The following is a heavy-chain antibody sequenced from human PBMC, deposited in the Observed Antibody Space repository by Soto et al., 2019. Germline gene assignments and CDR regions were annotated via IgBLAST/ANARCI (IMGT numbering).Heavy chain of an antibody. D-gene: IGHD3-10*01. CDR2: IIGDGSTT. V-gene: IGHV3-74*01. CDR1: GFTFSTYW. J-gene: IGHJ5*02. Sequence: EVQLVESGGGLVQPGGSLRLSCAASGFTFSTYWMHWVRQAPGKGLVWVSRIIGDGSTTNYADSVKGRFTIARDNAKNMLYLQVSGLRAEDTAVYYCARGGLRSYWFDPWGQGTLVTGSS. CDR3: ARGGLRSYWFDP.